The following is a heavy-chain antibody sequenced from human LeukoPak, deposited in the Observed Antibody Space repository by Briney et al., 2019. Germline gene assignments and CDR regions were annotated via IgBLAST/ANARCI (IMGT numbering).Heavy chain of an antibody. CDR2: VNSDGSDT. J-gene: IGHJ6*02. Sequence: GGSLRLSCAASRGFTFSSNWMYWVRQAPGKGLVWVSRVNSDGSDTAYADSVKGRFTISRDNVNNILHLQINSLRAEDRAVYYCVRNNWNSVYYGMDVWGQGTTVTVSS. V-gene: IGHV3-74*01. D-gene: IGHD1-7*01. CDR1: RGFTFSSNW. CDR3: VRNNWNSVYYGMDV.